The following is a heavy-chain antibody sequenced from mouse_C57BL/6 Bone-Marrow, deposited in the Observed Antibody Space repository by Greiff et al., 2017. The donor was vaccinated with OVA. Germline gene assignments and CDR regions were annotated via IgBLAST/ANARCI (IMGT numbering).Heavy chain of an antibody. D-gene: IGHD2-2*01. V-gene: IGHV1-18*01. CDR1: GYTFTDYN. CDR3: ARWKKLWFWYFDV. Sequence: VQLKESGPELVKPGASVKIPCKASGYTFTDYNMDWVKQSHGKSLEWIGDINPNNGGTIYNQKFKGKATLTVDKSSSTAYMELRSLTSEDTAVYYCARWKKLWFWYFDVWGTGTTVTVSS. CDR2: INPNNGGT. J-gene: IGHJ1*03.